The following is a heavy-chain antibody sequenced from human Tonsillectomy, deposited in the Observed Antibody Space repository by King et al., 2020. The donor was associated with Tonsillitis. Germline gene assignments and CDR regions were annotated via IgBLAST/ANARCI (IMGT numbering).Heavy chain of an antibody. V-gene: IGHV1-45*02. CDR3: AVTLYSGYAYYSYGMDV. Sequence: QLVQSGAEVKKTGSSVKVSCKASGNTVTYRYLHWVRQAPGQALEWVGWVTPYNGNTNYAQRFQDKVTITWDRSMSTAYMELNSLRSEDTAMYYCAVTLYSGYAYYSYGMDVWGQGTTVTVSS. D-gene: IGHD5-12*01. CDR1: GNTVTYRY. CDR2: VTPYNGNT. J-gene: IGHJ6*01.